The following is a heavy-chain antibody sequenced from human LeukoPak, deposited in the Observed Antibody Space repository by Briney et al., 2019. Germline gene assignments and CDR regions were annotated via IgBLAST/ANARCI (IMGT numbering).Heavy chain of an antibody. V-gene: IGHV4-59*01. D-gene: IGHD3-22*01. J-gene: IGHJ4*02. CDR2: IYYSGST. CDR1: GGSISSYY. CDR3: ARDIASYDSRHFDS. Sequence: SETLSLTCTVSGGSISSYYWSWIRQPPGKGLEWIGYIYYSGSTNYNPPLKRRVTISVDTSKNQFSLKLSSVPAADTAVYYCARDIASYDSRHFDSWGQGTLVTVSS.